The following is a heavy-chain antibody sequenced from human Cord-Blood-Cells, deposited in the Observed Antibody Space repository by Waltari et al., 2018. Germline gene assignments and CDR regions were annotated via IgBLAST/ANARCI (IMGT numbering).Heavy chain of an antibody. CDR2: TYYRSKWYN. CDR1: GHSVSSNHAA. V-gene: IGHV6-1*01. J-gene: IGHJ3*02. CDR3: ARVRVGATRAFDI. Sequence: QVQLQQSGPGLVKLSQTLSLPCAISGHSVSSNHAAWNSIRHSPSRGLEWLGRTYYRSKWYNDYAVSVKSRITINPDTSKNQFSVQLNSVTPEDTAVYYCARVRVGATRAFDIWGQGTMVTVSS. D-gene: IGHD1-26*01.